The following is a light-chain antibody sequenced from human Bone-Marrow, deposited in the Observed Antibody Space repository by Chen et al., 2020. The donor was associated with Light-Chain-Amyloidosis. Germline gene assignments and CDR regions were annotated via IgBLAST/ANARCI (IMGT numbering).Light chain of an antibody. CDR2: EVT. J-gene: IGLJ1*01. CDR1: SSDVGGDNH. V-gene: IGLV2-14*01. CDR3: SSYTITNTRV. Sequence: QSSLTHPASVSGSPGQSITISCTGTSSDVGGDNHGSWYQQHPDKAPQLRIYEVTNRPSWVPDRFSGSKSDNTASLTISGLQTEDEADYFCSSYTITNTRVFGGGTRVTVL.